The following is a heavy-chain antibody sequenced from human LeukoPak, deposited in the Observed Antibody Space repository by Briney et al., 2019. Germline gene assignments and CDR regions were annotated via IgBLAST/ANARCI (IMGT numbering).Heavy chain of an antibody. CDR3: ARSLGYCSAGSCFPFDY. Sequence: AGGSLRLSCAASGFTFSSYWMSWVRQAPGKGLEWVANIKQDGSDKYYVDSVKGRFTISRDNAKNSLYLQMNGLRAEDTAVYYCARSLGYCSAGSCFPFDYWGQGTLVTVSS. CDR2: IKQDGSDK. D-gene: IGHD2-15*01. CDR1: GFTFSSYW. J-gene: IGHJ4*02. V-gene: IGHV3-7*05.